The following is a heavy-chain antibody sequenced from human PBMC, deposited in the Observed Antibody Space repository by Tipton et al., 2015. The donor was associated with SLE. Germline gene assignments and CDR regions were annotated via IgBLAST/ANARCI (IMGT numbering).Heavy chain of an antibody. CDR2: LSGSGGST. Sequence: GSLSLSCAASGFTVSSNYMSWVRQAPGKGLEWVSALSGSGGSTYYADSVKGRFTISRDNSKNTLYLQMNSLRAEDTAVYYCAKGTGSEQPEADYWGQGTLVTVSS. V-gene: IGHV3-23*01. D-gene: IGHD6-13*01. CDR3: AKGTGSEQPEADY. CDR1: GFTVSSNY. J-gene: IGHJ4*02.